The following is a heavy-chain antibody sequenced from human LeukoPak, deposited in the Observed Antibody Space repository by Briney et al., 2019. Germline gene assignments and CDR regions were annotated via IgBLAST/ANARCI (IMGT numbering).Heavy chain of an antibody. CDR2: SGSGGST. Sequence: GGSLRLSCAASGFTFSSYSMNWVRQAPGKGLEWVSGSGSGGSTYYADSVKGRFTISRDNSKNTLYLQMNSLRAEDTAVYYCAKDRAYYSDSSGYYLVRAYDYWGQGTLVTVSS. V-gene: IGHV3-23*01. D-gene: IGHD3-22*01. J-gene: IGHJ4*02. CDR1: GFTFSSYS. CDR3: AKDRAYYSDSSGYYLVRAYDY.